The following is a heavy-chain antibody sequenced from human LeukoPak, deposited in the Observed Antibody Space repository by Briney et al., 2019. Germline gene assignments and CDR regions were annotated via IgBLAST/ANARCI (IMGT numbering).Heavy chain of an antibody. V-gene: IGHV4-59*01. CDR1: GGPINSDY. D-gene: IGHD6-13*01. J-gene: IGHJ3*02. Sequence: PSGTLSLTCRVSGGPINSDYWSWIRQPPGKGLEWIGYIYYSGSTNYNPSLKSRVTISVDTSKKQLSLKLSSVTAADTAVYYCAREVPRTATAGTEAFDIWGQGALVPVSS. CDR3: AREVPRTATAGTEAFDI. CDR2: IYYSGST.